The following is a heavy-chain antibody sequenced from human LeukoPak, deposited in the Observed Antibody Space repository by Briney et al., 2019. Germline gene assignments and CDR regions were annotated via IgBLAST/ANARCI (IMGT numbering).Heavy chain of an antibody. CDR3: ARAVAAANIDY. J-gene: IGHJ4*02. CDR1: GFTFSSYS. Sequence: GGSLRLSCAASGFTFSSYSMNWVRQAPGKGLEWVSYISSSSSTIYYADSVKGRFTISKDNAKNSLYLQMNSLRAEDTAVYYCARAVAAANIDYWGQGTLVTVSS. CDR2: ISSSSSTI. V-gene: IGHV3-48*04. D-gene: IGHD6-13*01.